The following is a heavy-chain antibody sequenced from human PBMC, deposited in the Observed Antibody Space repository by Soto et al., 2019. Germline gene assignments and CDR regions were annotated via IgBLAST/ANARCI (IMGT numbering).Heavy chain of an antibody. V-gene: IGHV4-61*01. J-gene: IGHJ4*02. D-gene: IGHD3-16*02. CDR3: AREDIMITFGGVIATMGFDY. CDR1: GGSVSSGSYY. Sequence: QVQLQESGPGLVKPSETLSLTCTVSGGSVSSGSYYWSWIRQTPGKGLEWMGSIYDSGSTNYNTSLKSRVTLSVDTSKKQFSLKLSSVNAADTAVYYCAREDIMITFGGVIATMGFDYLGQGTLVTVSS. CDR2: IYDSGST.